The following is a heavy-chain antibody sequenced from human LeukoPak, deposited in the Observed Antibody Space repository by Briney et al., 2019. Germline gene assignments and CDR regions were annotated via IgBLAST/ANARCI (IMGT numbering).Heavy chain of an antibody. D-gene: IGHD5-24*01. Sequence: GRSLRLSCAASGFTFSSYAMHWVRQAPGKGLEWVSYISSSGSTIYYADSVKGRFTISRDNAKNSLYLQMNSLRAEDTAVYYCARDETWLQFWGQGTLVTVSS. V-gene: IGHV3-48*04. J-gene: IGHJ4*02. CDR2: ISSSGSTI. CDR1: GFTFSSYA. CDR3: ARDETWLQF.